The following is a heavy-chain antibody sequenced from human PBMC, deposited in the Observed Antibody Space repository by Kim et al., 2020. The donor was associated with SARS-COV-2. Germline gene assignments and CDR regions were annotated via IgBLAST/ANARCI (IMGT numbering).Heavy chain of an antibody. CDR3: ATDLAVWLVRTTFYYYGMNV. Sequence: GGSLRLSCAASGLTFSSYAMNWVRQAPGKGLEWVSTISGSGSSTYYTDSVKGRFAIFRDNSKNTLYLQMNSLRAEDTAVYYCATDLAVWLVRTTFYYYGMNVWGQGTTVTVSS. CDR1: GLTFSSYA. CDR2: ISGSGSST. J-gene: IGHJ6*02. D-gene: IGHD6-19*01. V-gene: IGHV3-23*01.